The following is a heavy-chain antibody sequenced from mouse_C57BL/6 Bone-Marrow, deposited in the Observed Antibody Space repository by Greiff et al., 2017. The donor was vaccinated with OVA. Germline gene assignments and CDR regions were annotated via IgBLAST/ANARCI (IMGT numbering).Heavy chain of an antibody. Sequence: DVQLVESGPGLVKPSQSLSLTCSVTGYSITSGYYWNWIRQFPGNKLEWMGYISYDGSNNYNPSLKNRISITRDTSKNQFFLKLNSVTTEDTATYYCARRQAWGQGTTLTVSS. CDR1: GYSITSGYY. CDR2: ISYDGSN. V-gene: IGHV3-6*01. D-gene: IGHD6-1*01. J-gene: IGHJ2*01. CDR3: ARRQA.